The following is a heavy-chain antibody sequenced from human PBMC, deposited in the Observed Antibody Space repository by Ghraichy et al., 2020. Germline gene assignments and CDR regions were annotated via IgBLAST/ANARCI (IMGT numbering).Heavy chain of an antibody. Sequence: SETLSLTCTVSGGSISNYNWSWIRQPPGKGLEWIVYFYYNGRTNYNPSLKSRVTISIETSKKQVSLRLGSVTAADTALYYCATYDYSKEGFDYWGQGTLVTVSS. J-gene: IGHJ4*02. CDR1: GGSISNYN. CDR2: FYYNGRT. V-gene: IGHV4-59*01. CDR3: ATYDYSKEGFDY. D-gene: IGHD3-16*01.